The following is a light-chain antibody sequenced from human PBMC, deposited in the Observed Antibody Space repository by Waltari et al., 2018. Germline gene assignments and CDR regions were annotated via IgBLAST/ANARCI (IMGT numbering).Light chain of an antibody. V-gene: IGKV1-8*01. J-gene: IGKJ2*01. Sequence: IRLTQPPSSLPASAGDTVTITCRASQCISSYLALYQQKPGKAPNFLIYAASTLQSGVPSRFSGSGSATDFTLLISCLQSADFATYYCQQYYSYQYTFGQGTKLEIK. CDR3: QQYYSYQYT. CDR2: AAS. CDR1: QCISSY.